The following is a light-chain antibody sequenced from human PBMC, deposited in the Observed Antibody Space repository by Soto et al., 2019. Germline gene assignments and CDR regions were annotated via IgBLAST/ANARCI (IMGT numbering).Light chain of an antibody. Sequence: IVLTQAQCTLSLSPAQRATLSCRAGQSVGSNLLAWYQQKRGQAPRLLIYGASNRATGIPDRFSGSGSGTDFTLTISRLEPEDFAVYYCQQYNTSPRTFGQGTKVDIK. V-gene: IGKV3-20*01. CDR1: QSVGSNL. CDR2: GAS. J-gene: IGKJ1*01. CDR3: QQYNTSPRT.